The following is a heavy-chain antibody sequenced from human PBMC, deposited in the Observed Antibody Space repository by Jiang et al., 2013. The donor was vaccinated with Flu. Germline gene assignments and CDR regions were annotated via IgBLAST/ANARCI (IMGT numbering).Heavy chain of an antibody. CDR1: GGSISSSSYY. Sequence: GLVKPSETLSLTCTVSGGSISSSSYYWGWVRQPPGKGLEWIGSIYYSGSTYYNPSLKSRVTISVDTSKNQFSLKLSSVTAADTAVYYCARGTMIQGVLIGGVDYWGQGALVTVSS. D-gene: IGHD3-10*01. CDR2: IYYSGST. CDR3: ARGTMIQGVLIGGVDY. V-gene: IGHV4-39*07. J-gene: IGHJ4*02.